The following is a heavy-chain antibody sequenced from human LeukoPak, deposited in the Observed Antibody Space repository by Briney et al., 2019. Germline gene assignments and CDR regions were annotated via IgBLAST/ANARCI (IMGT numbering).Heavy chain of an antibody. CDR2: INTNSGDP. V-gene: IGHV7-4-1*02. CDR3: ARFRPHGYYDTFDI. CDR1: GYTFTNYG. J-gene: IGHJ3*02. D-gene: IGHD5-18*01. Sequence: ASVKVSCKASGYTFTNYGVNWVRQAPGEGLEWMGWINTNSGDPTYAQGFTGRFVFSLDTSVSTAYLQISSLRAEGTAVYYCARFRPHGYYDTFDIWGQGTMVTVS.